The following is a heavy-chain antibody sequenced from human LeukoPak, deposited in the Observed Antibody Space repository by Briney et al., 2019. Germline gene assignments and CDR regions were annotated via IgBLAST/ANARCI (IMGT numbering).Heavy chain of an antibody. V-gene: IGHV4-34*01. CDR2: INHSGST. Sequence: SETLPLTCAVYGGSFSGYYWNWIRQPPGKGLEWIGEINHSGSTNYNPSLKSRVTISVDTSKNQFSLKLSSVTAADTAVYYCARVTPRPGEIDYWGQGTLVTVSS. D-gene: IGHD2-21*01. CDR1: GGSFSGYY. J-gene: IGHJ4*02. CDR3: ARVTPRPGEIDY.